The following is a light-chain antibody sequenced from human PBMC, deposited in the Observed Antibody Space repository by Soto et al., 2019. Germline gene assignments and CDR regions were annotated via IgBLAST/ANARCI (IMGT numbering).Light chain of an antibody. J-gene: IGKJ2*01. Sequence: DIQMTQSPSSLSASVGDRVTITCQASQDISNYLTWYQQKPGKAPKLLIYDASNLETGVPSRFSGSGSDTDFTFTINSLQPDDIATYYCQQYDNFPYTFGQGTKLEIK. CDR1: QDISNY. CDR3: QQYDNFPYT. V-gene: IGKV1-33*01. CDR2: DAS.